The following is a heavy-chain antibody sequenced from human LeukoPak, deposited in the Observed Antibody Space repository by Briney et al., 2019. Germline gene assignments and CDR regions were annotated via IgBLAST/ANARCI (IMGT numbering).Heavy chain of an antibody. V-gene: IGHV4-39*07. CDR2: TYYGGST. D-gene: IGHD2-15*01. Sequence: SETLPLTCTVSGGSILTNHSYLGWIRQSPGKWLEWIGRTYYGGSTYYNPSLKSRVTISLDTSKNQFSLKLSSVTAADTAVYYCARLLGYCSGGSCYGDNWFDPWGQGTLVTVSS. CDR3: ARLLGYCSGGSCYGDNWFDP. J-gene: IGHJ5*02. CDR1: GGSILTNHSY.